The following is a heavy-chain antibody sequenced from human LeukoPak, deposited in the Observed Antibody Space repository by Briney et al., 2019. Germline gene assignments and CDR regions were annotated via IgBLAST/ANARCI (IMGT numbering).Heavy chain of an antibody. D-gene: IGHD1-26*01. CDR2: ISSSSSYI. CDR3: ARGWEGFDY. Sequence: GGSPRPSCAASGFTFSSYSMNWVRQAPGKLLEWVSSISSSSSYIYYADSVKGRFTISRDNDKNSLYLQMNSLRAEDTAVYYCARGWEGFDYWGQGTLVTVYS. J-gene: IGHJ4*02. CDR1: GFTFSSYS. V-gene: IGHV3-21*01.